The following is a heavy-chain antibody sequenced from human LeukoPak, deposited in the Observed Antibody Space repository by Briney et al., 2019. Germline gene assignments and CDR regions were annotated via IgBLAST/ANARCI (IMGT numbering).Heavy chain of an antibody. CDR3: AREGSYYYGSGSYCVWFDP. D-gene: IGHD3-10*01. CDR2: ISAYNGNT. CDR1: GYTFTSYG. Sequence: VASVKVSCKASGYTFTSYGISWVRPAPGQGLEWMGWISAYNGNTNYAQKLQGRVTMTTDTSTSTAYMELRSLRSDDTAVYYCAREGSYYYGSGSYCVWFDPWGQGTLVTVSS. V-gene: IGHV1-18*01. J-gene: IGHJ5*02.